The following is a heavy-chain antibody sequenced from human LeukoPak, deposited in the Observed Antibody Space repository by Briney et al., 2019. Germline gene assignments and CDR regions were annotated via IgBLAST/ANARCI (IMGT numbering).Heavy chain of an antibody. V-gene: IGHV4-30-2*01. D-gene: IGHD6-13*01. CDR2: IYHSGST. Sequence: SETLSLTCAVSGGSISSGGYSWSWIRQPPGKGLEWIGYIYHSGSTYYNPSLKSRVTISVDRSKNQFSLKLSSVTAADTAVYYCARGGAAAGEFDYWGQGTLVTVSS. CDR3: ARGGAAAGEFDY. CDR1: GGSISSGGYS. J-gene: IGHJ4*02.